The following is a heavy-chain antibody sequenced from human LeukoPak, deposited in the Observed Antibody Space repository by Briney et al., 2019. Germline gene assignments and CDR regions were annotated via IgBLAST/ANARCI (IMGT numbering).Heavy chain of an antibody. V-gene: IGHV4-59*12. J-gene: IGHJ4*02. CDR2: IYYSGSP. D-gene: IGHD3-9*01. CDR1: GDSLRNYY. CDR3: ARVAAGYFDWTYYFDS. Sequence: PSETLSLTCTVSGDSLRNYYWSWIRQPPGKRLEWIGFIYYSGSPNYNPSLKSRVTISVDTSKNQFSLRLTSVTAADTALYYCARVAAGYFDWTYYFDSWGQGTQVTVSS.